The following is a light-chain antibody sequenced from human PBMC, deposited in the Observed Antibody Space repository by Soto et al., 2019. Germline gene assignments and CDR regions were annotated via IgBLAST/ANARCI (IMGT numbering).Light chain of an antibody. V-gene: IGLV2-14*01. J-gene: IGLJ1*01. CDR3: SSYTISNTLV. Sequence: QSALTQPASVSGSPGQSITISCTGTSSDVGGYNYVSWYQQYPGKAPKLMIYDVSNRPSGVSNHFSGSKSGNTASLTISGLQAEDEADYYCSSYTISNTLVFGSGTKVTV. CDR2: DVS. CDR1: SSDVGGYNY.